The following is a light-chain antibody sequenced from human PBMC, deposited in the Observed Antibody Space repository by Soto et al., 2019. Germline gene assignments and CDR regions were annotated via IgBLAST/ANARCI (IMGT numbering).Light chain of an antibody. CDR3: CSYAGSYTWV. Sequence: QSALTQPRSVSGSPGQSVTISCTGTSSDVGGYNYVSWYQHHTGKAPKLMISDVSKRPSGVPDRFSGSKSGNTASLTISGLQAEDEADYYCCSYAGSYTWVFGGGTKLTAL. CDR2: DVS. V-gene: IGLV2-11*01. J-gene: IGLJ3*02. CDR1: SSDVGGYNY.